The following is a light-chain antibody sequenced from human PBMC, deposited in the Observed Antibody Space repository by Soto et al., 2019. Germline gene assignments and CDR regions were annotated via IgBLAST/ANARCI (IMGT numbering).Light chain of an antibody. CDR2: DAS. CDR1: QSVSSN. J-gene: IGKJ4*01. Sequence: EVVMTQSPATLSVSPGESATLSCRASQSVSSNLAWHQQKPGQAPRLLIYDASNRATGIPARFSGSGSGTDFTLTISSLEPEDFAVYYCQQRSNWPPSLTFGGGTKVDIK. CDR3: QQRSNWPPSLT. V-gene: IGKV3-11*01.